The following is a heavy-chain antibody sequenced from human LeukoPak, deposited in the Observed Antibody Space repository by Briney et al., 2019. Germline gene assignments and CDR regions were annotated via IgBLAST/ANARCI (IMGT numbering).Heavy chain of an antibody. Sequence: SETLSLTCTVSGGSISSGDYYWSWIRQPPGKGLEWIGYIYYSGSTYYNPSLKSRVTISVDTSKNQFSLKLSSVTAADTAVYYCAREVTTVTKGPNRDGMDVWGQGTTVTVSS. CDR2: IYYSGST. CDR3: AREVTTVTKGPNRDGMDV. V-gene: IGHV4-30-4*01. D-gene: IGHD4-17*01. CDR1: GGSISSGDYY. J-gene: IGHJ6*02.